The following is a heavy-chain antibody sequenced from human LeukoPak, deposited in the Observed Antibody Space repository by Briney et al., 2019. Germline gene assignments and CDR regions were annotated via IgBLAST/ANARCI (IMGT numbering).Heavy chain of an antibody. D-gene: IGHD3-22*01. CDR1: GYTFTSYY. CDR3: ARGHYDSSGYYGVYYYYGMDV. J-gene: IGHJ6*02. V-gene: IGHV1-46*01. Sequence: ASVTVSCTASGYTFTSYYMHWVRQAPGQGLEWMGIINPSGGSTSYAQKFQGRVTMTRDTSTSTVYMELSSLRSEDTAVYYCARGHYDSSGYYGVYYYYGMDVWGQGTTVTVSS. CDR2: INPSGGST.